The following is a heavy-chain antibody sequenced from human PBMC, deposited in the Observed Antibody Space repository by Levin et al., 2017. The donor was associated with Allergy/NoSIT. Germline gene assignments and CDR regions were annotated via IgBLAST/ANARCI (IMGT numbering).Heavy chain of an antibody. CDR3: AKDYSFSAAGRFTY. J-gene: IGHJ4*02. D-gene: IGHD1-26*01. Sequence: PGGSLRLSCAASGFTFSSYVMDWVRQAPGKGLEWVSTISGSGDSTSYADSVKGRFSISRDNSKNTVSLQMDSLRVEDAAIYYCAKDYSFSAAGRFTYWGQGILVTVSP. CDR2: ISGSGDST. V-gene: IGHV3-23*01. CDR1: GFTFSSYV.